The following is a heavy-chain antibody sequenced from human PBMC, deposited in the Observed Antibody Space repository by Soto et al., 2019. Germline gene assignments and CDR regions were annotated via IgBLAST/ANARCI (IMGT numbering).Heavy chain of an antibody. V-gene: IGHV4-39*01. J-gene: IGHJ5*02. Sequence: SETLSLTCTVSGDSITNSNYYWGWFRQPPGKGLEWIASIYYIGSTYYNPSLKSRVTISVDTSNNQFFLNLNSVTASDTAVYYCAGRNSLASVSLNFRELSNYKWIDPWGPGTLVTVSS. CDR3: AGRNSLASVSLNFRELSNYKWIDP. CDR2: IYYIGST. D-gene: IGHD3-16*02. CDR1: GDSITNSNYY.